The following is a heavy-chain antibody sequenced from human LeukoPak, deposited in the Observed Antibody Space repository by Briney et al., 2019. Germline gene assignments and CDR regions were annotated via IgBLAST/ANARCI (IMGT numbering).Heavy chain of an antibody. J-gene: IGHJ4*02. D-gene: IGHD6-13*01. CDR2: INPNSGGT. V-gene: IGHV1-2*02. Sequence: ASVKVSCKASGYTFTSYGISWVRQAPGQGLEWMGWINPNSGGTNYAQKFQGRVTMTRDTSISTAYMELSRLRSDDTAVYYCACGVVRWGSSSWYYFDYWGQGTLVTVSS. CDR1: GYTFTSYG. CDR3: ACGVVRWGSSSWYYFDY.